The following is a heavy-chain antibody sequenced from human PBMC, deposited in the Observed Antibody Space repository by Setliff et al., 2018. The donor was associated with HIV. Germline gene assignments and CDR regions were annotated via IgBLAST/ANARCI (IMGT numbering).Heavy chain of an antibody. CDR2: IWYDGSNK. Sequence: PGGSLRLSCAASGFTFSTYGMHWVRQAPGKGLEWVAVIWYDGSNKYYADSVKGRFTISRDNSKNTLYLQMNRLRVEDTAVYYCARGRESAFDIWGQGTMVTVSS. CDR3: ARGRESAFDI. CDR1: GFTFSTYG. V-gene: IGHV3-33*01. J-gene: IGHJ3*02.